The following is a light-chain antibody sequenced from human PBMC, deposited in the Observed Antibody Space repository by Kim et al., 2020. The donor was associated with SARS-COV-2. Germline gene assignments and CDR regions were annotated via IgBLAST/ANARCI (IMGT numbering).Light chain of an antibody. V-gene: IGKV1-16*01. CDR3: QQYNRYPIT. CDR1: QDIMNF. CDR2: GAS. J-gene: IGKJ5*01. Sequence: GDRVTITCRTSQDIMNFLAWFQQRPEKAPKSLISGASSLQTGVPLRFSGSGSGTEFTLSISNLQPEDSATYYCQQYNRYPITFGQGTRLEIK.